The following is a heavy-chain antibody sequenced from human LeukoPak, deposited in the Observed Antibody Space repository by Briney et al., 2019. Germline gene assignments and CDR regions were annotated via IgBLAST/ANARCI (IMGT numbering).Heavy chain of an antibody. V-gene: IGHV3-23*01. CDR2: ISGSGGST. J-gene: IGHJ4*02. D-gene: IGHD3-3*01. Sequence: GGSLRLSCAASGFTFSSYAMSWVRQAPGKGLEWVSAISGSGGSTYYADSVKGRFTISRDNSKNTLYLQMNSLRAEHTAVYYCAKAVEYDFWSGYSYWGQGTLVTVSS. CDR1: GFTFSSYA. CDR3: AKAVEYDFWSGYSY.